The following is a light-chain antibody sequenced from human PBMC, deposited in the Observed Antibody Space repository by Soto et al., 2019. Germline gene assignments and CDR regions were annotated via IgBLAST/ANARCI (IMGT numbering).Light chain of an antibody. Sequence: QSALTQPASVSGSPGQSITISCTGTRSDVGGYNFVSWFQQQAGRAPKLMIYEVSERPSGVSNRFSDSKSGNTASLTISGLQAEDEADYYCSSYTSSNTHVFGTGTKVTVL. CDR1: RSDVGGYNF. J-gene: IGLJ1*01. V-gene: IGLV2-14*03. CDR3: SSYTSSNTHV. CDR2: EVS.